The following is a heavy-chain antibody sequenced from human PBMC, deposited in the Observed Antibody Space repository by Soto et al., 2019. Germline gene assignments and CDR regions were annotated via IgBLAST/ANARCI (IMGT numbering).Heavy chain of an antibody. J-gene: IGHJ4*02. CDR2: ISAYNGNT. CDR1: GYTFASYA. CDR3: ARDPPPPDY. Sequence: QVQLVQSGAEVKKPGASVKVSCKASGYTFASYAISWMRQAPGQGLEWMGWISAYNGNTNYAQKHQGRVTTTADTSTSTAYKELRSRRADDTAVYYGARDPPPPDYWGQGTLVTVSS. V-gene: IGHV1-18*01.